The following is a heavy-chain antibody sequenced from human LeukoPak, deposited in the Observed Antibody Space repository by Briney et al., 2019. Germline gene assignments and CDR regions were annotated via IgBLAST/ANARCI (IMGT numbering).Heavy chain of an antibody. Sequence: GGSLRLSCAASGFTFSSYWMSWVRQAPGKGLEWVANIKQDGSEKYYVDSVKGRFTISRDNAKNSLYLQMNSLRAEDTAVYYCARGLICSSTSCYLGGMDVWGQGTTVTVSS. CDR3: ARGLICSSTSCYLGGMDV. CDR2: IKQDGSEK. J-gene: IGHJ6*02. D-gene: IGHD2-2*01. CDR1: GFTFSSYW. V-gene: IGHV3-7*01.